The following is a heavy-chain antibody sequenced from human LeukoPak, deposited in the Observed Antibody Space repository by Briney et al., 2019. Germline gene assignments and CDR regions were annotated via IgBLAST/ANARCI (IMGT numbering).Heavy chain of an antibody. CDR1: GGSISSYY. Sequence: SETLSLTCTVSGGSISSYYWSWIRQPPGKGLEWIGEINHSGSTNYNPSLKSRVTISVDTSKNQFSLKLSSVTAADTAVYYCARHYYDFWSGYYYFDYWGQGTLVTVSS. D-gene: IGHD3-3*01. CDR2: INHSGST. J-gene: IGHJ4*02. V-gene: IGHV4-34*01. CDR3: ARHYYDFWSGYYYFDY.